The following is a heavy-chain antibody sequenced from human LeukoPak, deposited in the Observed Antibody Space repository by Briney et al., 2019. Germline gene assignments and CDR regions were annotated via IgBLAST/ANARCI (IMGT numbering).Heavy chain of an antibody. J-gene: IGHJ5*02. D-gene: IGHD4-17*01. CDR1: GYTFTNFY. V-gene: IGHV1-46*01. Sequence: ASVKVSCKACGYTFTNFYMHWLRQAPGQGLEWMGVINPSGGSTSYAQKFQGRVTMTRDTSTSTVYMELSSLRSEDTAVYYCARDDNGDNWFDPWGQGTLVTVSS. CDR2: INPSGGST. CDR3: ARDDNGDNWFDP.